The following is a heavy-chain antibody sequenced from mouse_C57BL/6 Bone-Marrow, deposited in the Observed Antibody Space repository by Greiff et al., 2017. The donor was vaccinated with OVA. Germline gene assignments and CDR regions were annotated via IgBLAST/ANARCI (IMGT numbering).Heavy chain of an antibody. CDR1: GYTFTSYG. Sequence: QVQLKESGAELARPGASVKLSCKASGYTFTSYGISWVKQRTGQGLEWIGEIYPRSGNTYYNEKFKGKATLTADKSSSTAYMELRSLTSEDSAVYFCAREDYGYYFDYWGKGTTLTVSS. CDR3: AREDYGYYFDY. V-gene: IGHV1-81*01. J-gene: IGHJ2*01. CDR2: IYPRSGNT. D-gene: IGHD2-4*01.